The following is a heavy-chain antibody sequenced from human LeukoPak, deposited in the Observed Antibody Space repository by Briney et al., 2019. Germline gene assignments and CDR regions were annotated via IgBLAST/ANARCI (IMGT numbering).Heavy chain of an antibody. CDR1: GFTFSSYW. Sequence: PGGSLRLSCAASGFTFSSYWMSWVRQAPGKGLEWVANIKQDGSEKYYVDSVKGRFTISRDNAKNSLYLQMNSLRAEDTAVYYCARDVQIPGEKEYYDILTGYSYYYGMDVWGQGTTVTVSS. CDR2: IKQDGSEK. V-gene: IGHV3-7*01. CDR3: ARDVQIPGEKEYYDILTGYSYYYGMDV. J-gene: IGHJ6*02. D-gene: IGHD3-9*01.